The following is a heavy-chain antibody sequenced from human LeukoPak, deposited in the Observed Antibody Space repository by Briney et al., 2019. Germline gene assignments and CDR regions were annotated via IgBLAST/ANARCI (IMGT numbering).Heavy chain of an antibody. Sequence: SETLSLTCTVSGGSISSYYWSWIRQPPGKGLEWIGYIYYSGSTNYNPSLKSRVTISVDTSKNQFSLKLSSVTAADTAVYYCARRRSYYYGSSGYYFDYWGQGILVTVSS. CDR1: GGSISSYY. J-gene: IGHJ4*02. V-gene: IGHV4-59*08. CDR2: IYYSGST. D-gene: IGHD3-22*01. CDR3: ARRRSYYYGSSGYYFDY.